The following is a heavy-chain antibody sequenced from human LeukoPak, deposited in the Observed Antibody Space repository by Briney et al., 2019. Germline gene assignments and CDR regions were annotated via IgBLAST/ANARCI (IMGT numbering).Heavy chain of an antibody. CDR2: IYYSGST. CDR1: GGSISSHY. Sequence: SETLSLTCTVSGGSISSHYWGWIRQPPGRGLEWIGQIYYSGSTKYNPSLKSRVTISVDRSKNQFSLKLSSVTAADAAVYYCARDGYSNWYYFDHWGQGALVTVS. V-gene: IGHV4-59*11. J-gene: IGHJ4*02. CDR3: ARDGYSNWYYFDH. D-gene: IGHD4-11*01.